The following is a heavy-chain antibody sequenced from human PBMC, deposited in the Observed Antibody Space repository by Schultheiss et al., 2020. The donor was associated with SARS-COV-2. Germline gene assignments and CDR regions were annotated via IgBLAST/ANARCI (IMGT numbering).Heavy chain of an antibody. J-gene: IGHJ3*02. Sequence: SETLLTCTVSGGSISSYYWSWIRQPPGKGLEWIGYIYYSGSTNYNPSLKSRVTISVDTSKNQFSLKLSSVTAADTAVYYCARTRGSGYSGDAFDIWGQGTMVTVSS. D-gene: IGHD3-22*01. V-gene: IGHV4-59*08. CDR3: ARTRGSGYSGDAFDI. CDR2: IYYSGST. CDR1: GGSISSYY.